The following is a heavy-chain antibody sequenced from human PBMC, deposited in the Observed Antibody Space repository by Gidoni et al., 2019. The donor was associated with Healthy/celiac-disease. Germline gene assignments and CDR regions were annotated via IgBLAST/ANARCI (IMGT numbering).Heavy chain of an antibody. CDR2: IYYSGST. V-gene: IGHV4-31*03. J-gene: IGHJ4*02. CDR1: GGSISSGGYY. Sequence: QVQLQESGPGLVQPSQTLSLTCTVSGGSISSGGYYWSWIRQHPGKGLEWIGYIYYSGSTYYDPSLKSRVTRSVDTSKNQFSLKLSSVTAADTAVYYCARGLDSSPLPGYWGQGTLVTVSS. CDR3: ARGLDSSPLPGY. D-gene: IGHD3-3*01.